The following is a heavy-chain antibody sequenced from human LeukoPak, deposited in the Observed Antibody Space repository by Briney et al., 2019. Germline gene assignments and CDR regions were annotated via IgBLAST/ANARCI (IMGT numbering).Heavy chain of an antibody. J-gene: IGHJ4*02. CDR1: GFTFSSYA. V-gene: IGHV3-64*01. Sequence: GGSLRLSCAASGFTFSSYAMHWVRQAPGKGLEYVSAISSNGGSTYYANSVKGRFTISRDNSKNTLYLQMGSLRAEDMAVYYCARGAVEWELGGSMDYWGQGTLVTVSS. D-gene: IGHD1-26*01. CDR3: ARGAVEWELGGSMDY. CDR2: ISSNGGST.